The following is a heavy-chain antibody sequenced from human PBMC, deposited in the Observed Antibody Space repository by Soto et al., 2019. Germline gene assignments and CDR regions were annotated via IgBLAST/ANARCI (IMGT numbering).Heavy chain of an antibody. CDR3: ARQTRKIWLGNLLVYGMDV. V-gene: IGHV4-59*01. CDR1: GGSISTYY. Sequence: QVQLQESGPGLVKPSETLSLTCTVSGGSISTYYWNWIRQPPVEGLEWIGYIYYSGSTNYNPSLTSRVTISVDKSKNQFSMKLKSVTAADTAVYYCARQTRKIWLGNLLVYGMDVWGQGTTVTVSS. D-gene: IGHD3-10*01. CDR2: IYYSGST. J-gene: IGHJ6*02.